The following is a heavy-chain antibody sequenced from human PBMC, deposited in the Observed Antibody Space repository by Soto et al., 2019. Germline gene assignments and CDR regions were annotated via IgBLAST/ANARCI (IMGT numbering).Heavy chain of an antibody. J-gene: IGHJ3*01. CDR2: IHSDGSTT. Sequence: GGSLRLSCAASGVTVNYYGMHWVRQAPGQGLVWVSHIHSDGSTTTYADSVKGRFTISRDNAKNTLYLQMNSLRAEDTAVYYCVRGDKGGFDLWGQGTTVTVSS. CDR3: VRGDKGGFDL. D-gene: IGHD2-21*02. CDR1: GVTVNYYG. V-gene: IGHV3-74*01.